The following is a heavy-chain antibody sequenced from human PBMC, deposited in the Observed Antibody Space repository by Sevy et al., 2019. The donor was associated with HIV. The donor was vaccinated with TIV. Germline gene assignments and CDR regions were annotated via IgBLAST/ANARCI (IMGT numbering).Heavy chain of an antibody. Sequence: GGSLRLSCAASGFTMSSYWVTWVRQAPGKGLEWVANIKQDGSEKYYVDSVRGRFTISRDNAYNSLYLQMNSLRAEDTAVYYCARYLVGNWGQGTLVTVSS. J-gene: IGHJ1*01. CDR1: GFTMSSYW. V-gene: IGHV3-7*01. CDR2: IKQDGSEK. D-gene: IGHD1-26*01. CDR3: ARYLVGN.